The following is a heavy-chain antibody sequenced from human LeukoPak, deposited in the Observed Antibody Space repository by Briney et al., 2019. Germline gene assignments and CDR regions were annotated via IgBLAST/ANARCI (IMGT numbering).Heavy chain of an antibody. CDR1: GFTVSSIY. Sequence: GGSLRLSCAASGFTVSSIYMSWVRRAPGQGLEWVSVIYSGGSTYYADAVKGRFTISRDNSKNTLYLQMNSLRAEDTAVYYCARDRKDSSGYYLGGADYWGQGTLVTVSS. CDR3: ARDRKDSSGYYLGGADY. CDR2: IYSGGST. J-gene: IGHJ4*02. V-gene: IGHV3-53*01. D-gene: IGHD3-22*01.